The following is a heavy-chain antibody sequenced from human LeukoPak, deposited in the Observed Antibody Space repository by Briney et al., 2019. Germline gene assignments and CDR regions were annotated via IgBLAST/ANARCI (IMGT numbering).Heavy chain of an antibody. Sequence: SETLSLTCTVSGGSISSYYWSWIRQPPGKGLEWIGYIYCSGSTNYNPSLKSRVTISVDTSKNQFSLKLSSVTAADTAVYYCARGPTYCTNGVCYRYYFDYWGQGTLVTVSS. CDR1: GGSISSYY. J-gene: IGHJ4*02. D-gene: IGHD2-8*01. V-gene: IGHV4-59*12. CDR3: ARGPTYCTNGVCYRYYFDY. CDR2: IYCSGST.